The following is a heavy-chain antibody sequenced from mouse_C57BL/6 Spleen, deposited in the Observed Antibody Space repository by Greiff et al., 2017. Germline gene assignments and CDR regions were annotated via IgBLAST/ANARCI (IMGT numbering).Heavy chain of an antibody. CDR3: ARVYDSSYWYFDV. J-gene: IGHJ1*03. CDR1: GYTFTSYW. D-gene: IGHD1-1*01. Sequence: QVQLQQPGAELVKPGASVKMSCKASGYTFTSYWIPWVKQRPGQGLEWIGDIYPGCGCTNYNEKFKSKSTLPVDPSSSIAYMQLRSLTSEDTAVYYCARVYDSSYWYFDVWGTGTTVNVSS. CDR2: IYPGCGCT. V-gene: IGHV1-55*01.